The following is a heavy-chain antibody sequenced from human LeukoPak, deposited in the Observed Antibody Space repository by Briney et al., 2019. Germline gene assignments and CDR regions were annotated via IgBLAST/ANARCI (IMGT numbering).Heavy chain of an antibody. J-gene: IGHJ4*02. Sequence: GSLRLSCAASGFTFSSYGMHWVRQAPGKGLEWVAVIWYDGTNKYHGDSVKGRFTISRDNSKNTVFLQMNSLRAEDTAVYYCARAAYDSSGYLTLWGQGTLVTVSS. CDR3: ARAAYDSSGYLTL. CDR1: GFTFSSYG. CDR2: IWYDGTNK. V-gene: IGHV3-33*01. D-gene: IGHD3-22*01.